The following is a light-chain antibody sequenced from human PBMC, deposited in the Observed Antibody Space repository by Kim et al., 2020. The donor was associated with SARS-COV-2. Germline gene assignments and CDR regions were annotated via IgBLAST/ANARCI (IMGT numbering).Light chain of an antibody. V-gene: IGLV1-51*01. CDR3: GRLDSSMGVGV. CDR2: DDT. CDR1: NPNFGGDY. J-gene: IGLJ2*01. Sequence: QSVLTQPPSLSAAPGQTVTISCSGNNPNFGGDYITWFQQFPGSAPKLLIYDDTKRPLGIPGRFSASVSGTSATLRITGLQSGDEADYYCGRLDSSMGVGVFGGGTQLTVL.